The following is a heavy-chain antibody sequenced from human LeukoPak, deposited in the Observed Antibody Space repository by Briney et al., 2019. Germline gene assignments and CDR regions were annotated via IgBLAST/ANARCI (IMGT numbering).Heavy chain of an antibody. V-gene: IGHV3-23*01. J-gene: IGHJ4*02. CDR1: GFTFNKYA. CDR2: ISASGGIT. D-gene: IGHD6-13*01. Sequence: TGGSLRLSCAASGFTFNKYAMSWVRQAPGKGLEWVSTISASGGITFYADSVKGRFTVSRDNSRNTLYLQLNSLRVEDTAVYYCAKVNSWRLKELDYWGQGTLVTVSS. CDR3: AKVNSWRLKELDY.